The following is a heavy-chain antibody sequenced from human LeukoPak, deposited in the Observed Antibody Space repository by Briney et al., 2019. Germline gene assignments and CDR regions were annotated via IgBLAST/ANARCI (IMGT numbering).Heavy chain of an antibody. V-gene: IGHV3-53*01. CDR2: IYSDGRT. CDR3: ARRGESTSYGDYRFDY. CDR1: GFTVSSNY. Sequence: GGSLRLSCAASGFTVSSNYMSWVRQAPGKGLEWVSVIYSDGRTYYADSVKGRFTISRDNSKNTLYLETSSLRAEDTAVYYCARRGESTSYGDYRFDYWGQGTLVTVSS. D-gene: IGHD4-17*01. J-gene: IGHJ4*02.